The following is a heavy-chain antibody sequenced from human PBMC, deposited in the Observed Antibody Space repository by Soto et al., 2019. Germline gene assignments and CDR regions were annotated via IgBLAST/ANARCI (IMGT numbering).Heavy chain of an antibody. V-gene: IGHV4-59*01. CDR2: IFYSGST. CDR1: GGSISSYC. CDR3: AREGGSNTSCYPPYYYYGMDV. D-gene: IGHD2-2*01. J-gene: IGHJ6*02. Sequence: QVQLQESGPGLVKPSETLSLTCTVSGGSISSYCWGWIRQPPGKGLEGSGYIFYSGSTNYTPSLRSRVTISVDTSKNQFSVKLSTVTAADTAVYYCAREGGSNTSCYPPYYYYGMDVWGQGTTGTVSS.